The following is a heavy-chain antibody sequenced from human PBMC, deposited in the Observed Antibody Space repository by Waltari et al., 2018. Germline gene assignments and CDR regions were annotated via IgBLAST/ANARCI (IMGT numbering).Heavy chain of an antibody. CDR2: LHYIGDT. CDR1: GDSISNNNYY. Sequence: QVQLQESGPGLVEPSETLSLTCTASGDSISNNNYYWGWIRQPQGTGLEWIGSLHYIGDTYYSSSLKSRVIISVDTSNNQFSLRLTSVTAADTAIYFCARNQRGWFDAFDIWGQGTAVTVSS. J-gene: IGHJ3*02. D-gene: IGHD6-19*01. V-gene: IGHV4-39*07. CDR3: ARNQRGWFDAFDI.